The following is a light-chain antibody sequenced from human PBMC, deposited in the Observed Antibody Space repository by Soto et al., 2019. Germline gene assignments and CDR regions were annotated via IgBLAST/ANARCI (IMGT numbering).Light chain of an antibody. CDR3: SSISTISTFA. CDR2: DVN. Sequence: QSALTQPASVSGSPGQSIAISCTGTSSDVGAFNHVSWYQQHPGEAPKLLIYDVNNRPSGVSDRFSGSKSGNTASLTISGLQADDEADYYCSSISTISTFAFGGGTQLTVL. V-gene: IGLV2-14*03. CDR1: SSDVGAFNH. J-gene: IGLJ2*01.